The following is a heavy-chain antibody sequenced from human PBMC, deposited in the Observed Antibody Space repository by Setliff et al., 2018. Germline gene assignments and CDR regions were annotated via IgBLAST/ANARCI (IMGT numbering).Heavy chain of an antibody. V-gene: IGHV4-39*07. CDR3: ARAAVTSGARADYFDN. CDR1: GGSISSSSYY. J-gene: IGHJ4*02. CDR2: IYYSGST. D-gene: IGHD4-17*01. Sequence: SETLSLTCTVSGGSISSSSYYWGWIRQPPGKGLEWIGSIYYSGSTNYNPSLKSRVTISVDTSKNQFSLKLTSVTAADAAVYYCARAAVTSGARADYFDNWGRGTLVTVSS.